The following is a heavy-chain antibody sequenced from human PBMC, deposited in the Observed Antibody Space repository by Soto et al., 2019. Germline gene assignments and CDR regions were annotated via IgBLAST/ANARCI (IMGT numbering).Heavy chain of an antibody. CDR3: ARVFSSRAFGI. Sequence: PSETLSLTCAVYGGSFSGYYWSWTRQPPGKGLEWIGEINHSGSTNYNPSLKSRVTISVDTSKNQFSLKLSSVTAADTAVYYCARVFSSRAFGIWGQGTMVTVSS. J-gene: IGHJ3*02. CDR2: INHSGST. V-gene: IGHV4-34*01. CDR1: GGSFSGYY.